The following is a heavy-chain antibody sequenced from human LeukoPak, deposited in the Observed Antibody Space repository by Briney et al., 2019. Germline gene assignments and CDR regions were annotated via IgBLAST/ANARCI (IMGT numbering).Heavy chain of an antibody. J-gene: IGHJ4*02. V-gene: IGHV3-53*01. CDR2: IHSGGST. CDR3: ARALFFDY. D-gene: IGHD2-21*01. CDR1: GFTVSSNY. Sequence: TGGSLRLSCAASGFTVSSNYMSWVRQAPGRGLEWVSIIHSGGSTFYADSVKGRFTISRDNSKNTLYLQMNSLRAEDTAVYYCARALFFDYWGQGTLVTVSS.